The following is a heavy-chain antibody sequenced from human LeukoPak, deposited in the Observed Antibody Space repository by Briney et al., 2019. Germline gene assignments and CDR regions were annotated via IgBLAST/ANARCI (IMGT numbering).Heavy chain of an antibody. CDR3: ASLSTVTQGYFDS. J-gene: IGHJ4*02. Sequence: SETLSLTCTVSGGSISSCYWSWLRQPPGKGLEWIGYIYYTGSTNYNPSLKSRLTISVDVSKNQFSLKLSSVTATDTAVYYCASLSTVTQGYFDSWGQGTLVTVSS. V-gene: IGHV4-59*08. CDR2: IYYTGST. D-gene: IGHD4-17*01. CDR1: GGSISSCY.